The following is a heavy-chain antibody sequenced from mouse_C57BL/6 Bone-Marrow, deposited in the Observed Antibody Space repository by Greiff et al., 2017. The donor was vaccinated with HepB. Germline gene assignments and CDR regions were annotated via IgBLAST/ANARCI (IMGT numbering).Heavy chain of an antibody. CDR3: ARGYSYFDY. CDR2: ISSGSSTI. V-gene: IGHV5-17*01. Sequence: EVQLVESGGGLLKPGGSLKLSCAASGFTFSDYGMHWVRQAPEKGLEWVAYISSGSSTIYYADTVKGRFTISRDNAKNTLFLQMTSLRSEDTAMYYCARGYSYFDYWGQGTTLTVSS. J-gene: IGHJ2*01. CDR1: GFTFSDYG.